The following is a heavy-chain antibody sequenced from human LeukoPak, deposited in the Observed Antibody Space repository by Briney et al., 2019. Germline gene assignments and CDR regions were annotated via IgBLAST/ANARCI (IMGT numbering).Heavy chain of an antibody. CDR1: GGSFSGYY. Sequence: SETLSLTCAVYGGSFSGYYWSLIRQPPGKGLEWIGEINHSGSTNYNPSLKSRVTISVDTSKNQFSLKLSSVTAADTAVYYCAVRPELNCSSTSCHNWFDPWGQGTLVTVSS. CDR3: AVRPELNCSSTSCHNWFDP. CDR2: INHSGST. D-gene: IGHD2-2*01. V-gene: IGHV4-34*01. J-gene: IGHJ5*02.